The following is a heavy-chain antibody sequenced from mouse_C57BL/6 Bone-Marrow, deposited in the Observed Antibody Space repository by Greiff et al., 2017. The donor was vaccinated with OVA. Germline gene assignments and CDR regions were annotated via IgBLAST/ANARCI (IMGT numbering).Heavy chain of an antibody. V-gene: IGHV1-55*01. D-gene: IGHD1-1*01. CDR3: AREGYYYGSSRDY. J-gene: IGHJ2*01. Sequence: QVQLQQPGAELVKPGASLKSSCKAFGYTSPSYWLTGVKRRPGKGLEGMGDIYPGSGSTNYNEKVKSKATLTVDTSSSTAYRQLSSLTSEDSAVYYCAREGYYYGSSRDYWGQGTTLTVSS. CDR1: GYTSPSYW. CDR2: IYPGSGST.